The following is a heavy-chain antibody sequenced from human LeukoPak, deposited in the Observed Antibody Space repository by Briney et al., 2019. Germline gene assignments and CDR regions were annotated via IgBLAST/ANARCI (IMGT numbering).Heavy chain of an antibody. V-gene: IGHV4-59*01. Sequence: SETLSLTCTVSGGPISSYYWSWIRQPPGKGLEWIGYIYYSGSTNYNPSLKSRVTISVDTSKNQFSLKLSSVTAADTAVYYCATTTMGDYYDSSGLDAFDIWGQGTMVTVSS. CDR3: ATTTMGDYYDSSGLDAFDI. J-gene: IGHJ3*02. CDR2: IYYSGST. CDR1: GGPISSYY. D-gene: IGHD3-22*01.